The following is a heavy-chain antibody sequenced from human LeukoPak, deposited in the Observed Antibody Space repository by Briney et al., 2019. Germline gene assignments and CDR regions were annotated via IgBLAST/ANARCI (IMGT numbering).Heavy chain of an antibody. CDR2: INPNSGGT. Sequence: ASVKVSCKASGYTFTRYYMHWVRQAPGQGLEGMGWINPNSGGTNYAQKFQGRVTMTSDTSISTAYMELRRLRSDDTAVYYCARGLNYYDPDFDPWGQGTLVTVSS. D-gene: IGHD3-22*01. CDR1: GYTFTRYY. V-gene: IGHV1-2*02. J-gene: IGHJ5*02. CDR3: ARGLNYYDPDFDP.